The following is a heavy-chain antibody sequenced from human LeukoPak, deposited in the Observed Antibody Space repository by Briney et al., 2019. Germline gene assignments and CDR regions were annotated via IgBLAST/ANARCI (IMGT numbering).Heavy chain of an antibody. J-gene: IGHJ5*02. CDR1: GYTFTSYG. V-gene: IGHV1-18*01. CDR3: ARGSPTYCYDSSGYSP. CDR2: ISAYKVNT. Sequence: ASVKVSCKDSGYTFTSYGISSVRQAPGQGVEWMGWISAYKVNTNSAQKLQGRVTMTTDTSTSTAYMELRSLRSDDTAVYYCARGSPTYCYDSSGYSPWGQGTLVTVSS. D-gene: IGHD3-22*01.